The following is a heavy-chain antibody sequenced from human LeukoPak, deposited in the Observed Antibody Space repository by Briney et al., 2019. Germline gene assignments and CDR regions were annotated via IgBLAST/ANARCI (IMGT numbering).Heavy chain of an antibody. J-gene: IGHJ4*02. CDR3: ARDRDDSGYFPY. CDR1: GYTFINFA. Sequence: ASVKVSCKASGYTFINFAMHWVRQAPGQRLEWMGWINADTDNTKYSQDFQGRVTIIWDTSANTAYMELSSLRSEDTAVYYCARDRDDSGYFPYWGQGTLVTVSS. CDR2: INADTDNT. V-gene: IGHV1-3*01. D-gene: IGHD3-22*01.